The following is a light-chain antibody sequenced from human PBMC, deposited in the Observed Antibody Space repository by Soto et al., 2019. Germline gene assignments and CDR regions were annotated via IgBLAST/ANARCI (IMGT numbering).Light chain of an antibody. CDR1: QSVSSSY. Sequence: EIVLRQSPGTLSLSPGERATLSCSASQSVSSSYLAWYQQKPGQAPRLLIYGASSRATGIPDRFSGSGSGTDFTLTISRLEPEDFAVYYCQQYGSSPTFGGGTKVDIK. CDR2: GAS. V-gene: IGKV3-20*01. CDR3: QQYGSSPT. J-gene: IGKJ4*01.